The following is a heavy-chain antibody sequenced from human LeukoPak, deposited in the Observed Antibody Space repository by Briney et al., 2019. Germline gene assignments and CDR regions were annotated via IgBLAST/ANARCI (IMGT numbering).Heavy chain of an antibody. V-gene: IGHV4-39*01. Sequence: TPSETLSLTCTVSGGSISSSSYYWGWIRQPPGKGLEWIGSIYYSGSTYYNPSLKSRVTISVDTSKNQFSLKLSSVTAADTAVYYCARLRRYSSGWYYFDCWGQGTLVTVSS. CDR3: ARLRRYSSGWYYFDC. CDR1: GGSISSSSYY. CDR2: IYYSGST. J-gene: IGHJ4*02. D-gene: IGHD6-19*01.